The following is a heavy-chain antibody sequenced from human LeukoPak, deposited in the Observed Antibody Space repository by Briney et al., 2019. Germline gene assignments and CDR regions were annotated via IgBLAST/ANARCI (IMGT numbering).Heavy chain of an antibody. V-gene: IGHV1-3*01. J-gene: IGHJ4*02. Sequence: ASVTVSCTSSGYTFTSYAMHRVRQAPGQRLEWMGWINAGNGNTKYSQKFQGRVTITRDTSASTAYMELSSLRSEDTAVYYCAXXLXAXSSHVYWGQGTLVTVSS. CDR2: INAGNGNT. D-gene: IGHD6-13*01. CDR1: GYTFTSYA. CDR3: AXXLXAXSSHVY.